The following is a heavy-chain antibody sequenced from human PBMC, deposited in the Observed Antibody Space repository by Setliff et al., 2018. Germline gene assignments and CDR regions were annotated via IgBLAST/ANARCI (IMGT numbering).Heavy chain of an antibody. J-gene: IGHJ3*01. CDR2: LFDGGSA. CDR1: GYSISNGFY. CDR3: ARDPHYDPTYSLPGHAFDF. V-gene: IGHV4-38-2*02. D-gene: IGHD3-22*01. Sequence: SETLSLTCAVSGYSISNGFYWGWIRQSPVKGLEWIGSLFDGGSAYYSPSLKSRASISLDASKNQFALKLTSATAADTAVDYCARDPHYDPTYSLPGHAFDFWGQGIMVTVSS.